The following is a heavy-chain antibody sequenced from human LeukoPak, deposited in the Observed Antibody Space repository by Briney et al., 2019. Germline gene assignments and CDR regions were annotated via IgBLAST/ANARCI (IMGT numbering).Heavy chain of an antibody. CDR2: IGTSGSTI. CDR1: GFTFSAYE. J-gene: IGHJ4*02. V-gene: IGHV3-48*03. CDR3: ATFYDSTGRDY. D-gene: IGHD3-22*01. Sequence: GGSLRLSCAASGFTFSAYELNWVRQAPGKGLEWVSYIGTSGSTIYYADSVKGRFTISRDNAKNSLYLQMNSLRGEDTALYYCATFYDSTGRDYWGQGTLVTVSS.